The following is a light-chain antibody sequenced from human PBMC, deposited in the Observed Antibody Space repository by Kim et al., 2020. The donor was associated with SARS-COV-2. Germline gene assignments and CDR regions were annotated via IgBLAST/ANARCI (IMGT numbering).Light chain of an antibody. CDR1: QGISNS. CDR3: QQVNSFPRT. J-gene: IGKJ3*01. V-gene: IGKV1-12*01. CDR2: TAS. Sequence: DIQMTQSPSSVSASVGDRVTITCRASQGISNSLAWYQQKPGKAPELLIHTASTLQSGVSAKFSGSGSGTDFTLTISSLQPEDSAVYYCQQVNSFPRTFGPGTKVDIK.